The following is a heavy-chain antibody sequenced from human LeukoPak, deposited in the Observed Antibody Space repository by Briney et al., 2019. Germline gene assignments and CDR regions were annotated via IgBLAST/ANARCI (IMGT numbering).Heavy chain of an antibody. Sequence: KPSDTLSLTCTVSGGSISSYYWSWIRQSPGQGLEWIGYIWPSGSTNYNPSLSGRVAISFDKSRNHFTLMVTAVTAADTAFYYCARKGAEHLPTYFDHWGRGILVTVSS. CDR3: ARKGAEHLPTYFDH. CDR2: IWPSGST. D-gene: IGHD2-21*01. CDR1: GGSISSYY. V-gene: IGHV4-4*08. J-gene: IGHJ4*02.